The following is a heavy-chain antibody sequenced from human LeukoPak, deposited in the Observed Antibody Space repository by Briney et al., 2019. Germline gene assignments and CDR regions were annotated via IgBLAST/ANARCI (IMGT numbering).Heavy chain of an antibody. CDR3: ARELSGFYYYDSSGYYV. CDR2: SYGGGST. Sequence: GGSLILSCASSGFTVSSNYMRGVRPAAEELLELVSVSYGGGSTYYADSVKGRFTISRDNSKNTLYLQMNSLRAEDTAVYYCARELSGFYYYDSSGYYVWGQGTLVTVSS. V-gene: IGHV3-66*02. J-gene: IGHJ4*02. CDR1: GFTVSSNY. D-gene: IGHD3-22*01.